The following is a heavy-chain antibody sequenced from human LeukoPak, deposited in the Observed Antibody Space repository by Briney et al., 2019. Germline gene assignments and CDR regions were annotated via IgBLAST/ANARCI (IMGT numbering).Heavy chain of an antibody. CDR3: ANSAPGDIVVVPAAADTKILFDY. Sequence: GGSLRLSCAASGFTFSSYAMTWVRQAPVKGLEWLSVVTDTGGNTYHADSLKGRFTISRDNSKNTVYLEMNSLRAEDTAVYYCANSAPGDIVVVPAAADTKILFDYWGQGTLVTVSS. J-gene: IGHJ4*02. CDR2: VTDTGGNT. D-gene: IGHD2-2*01. CDR1: GFTFSSYA. V-gene: IGHV3-23*01.